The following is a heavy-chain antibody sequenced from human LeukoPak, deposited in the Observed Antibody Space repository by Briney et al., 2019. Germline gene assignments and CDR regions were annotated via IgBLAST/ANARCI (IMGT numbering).Heavy chain of an antibody. D-gene: IGHD3-10*01. CDR1: GGSISSYY. V-gene: IGHV4-59*01. J-gene: IGHJ5*02. CDR3: AREYGSGSQVFLGWFDP. CDR2: IYYSGCT. Sequence: PSETLSLTCTVSGGSISSYYWSWIRQPPGKGLEWIGYIYYSGCTNYNPSLKSRVTISVDTSKNQFSLKLSSVTAADTAVYYCAREYGSGSQVFLGWFDPWGQGTQVTVSS.